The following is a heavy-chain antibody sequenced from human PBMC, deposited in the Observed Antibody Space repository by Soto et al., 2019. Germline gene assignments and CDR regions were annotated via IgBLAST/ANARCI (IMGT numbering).Heavy chain of an antibody. CDR3: ARSTRGKGGDFWSGYYYYYYGMDV. D-gene: IGHD3-3*01. CDR2: IYSGGST. V-gene: IGHV3-53*01. Sequence: GGSLRLSCAASGFTVSSNYMSWVRQAPGKGLEWVSVIYSGGSTYYADSVKGRFTISRDNSKNTLYLQMNSLRADDTAVYYCARSTRGKGGDFWSGYYYYYYGMDVWGQGTTVTVSS. J-gene: IGHJ6*02. CDR1: GFTVSSNY.